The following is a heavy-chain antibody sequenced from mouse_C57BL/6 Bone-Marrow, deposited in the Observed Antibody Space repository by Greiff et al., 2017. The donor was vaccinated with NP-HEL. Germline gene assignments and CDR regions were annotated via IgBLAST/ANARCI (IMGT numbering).Heavy chain of an antibody. Sequence: QVQLQQSGPELVKPGASVKLSCKASGYAFSSSWMNWVKQRPGKGLEWIGRIYPGDGDTNYNGKFKGKATLTADKSSSTAYVQLSSLTSEDSAVYVYAQNYYPTFDYWGQGTTLTVSS. V-gene: IGHV1-82*01. CDR1: GYAFSSSW. J-gene: IGHJ2*01. CDR3: AQNYYPTFDY. D-gene: IGHD1-1*01. CDR2: IYPGDGDT.